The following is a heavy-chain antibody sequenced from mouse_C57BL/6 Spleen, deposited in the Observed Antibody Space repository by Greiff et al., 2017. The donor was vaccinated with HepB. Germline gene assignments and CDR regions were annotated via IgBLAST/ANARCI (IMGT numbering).Heavy chain of an antibody. Sequence: QVQLKQPGAELVKPGASVKLSCKASGYTFTSYWMHWVKQRPGQGLEWIGMIHPNSGSTNYNEKFKSKATLTVDKSSSTAYMQLSSLTSEDSAVYYCARDWWRYFDYWGKGTTLTVSS. CDR1: GYTFTSYW. V-gene: IGHV1-64*01. J-gene: IGHJ2*01. CDR2: IHPNSGST. CDR3: ARDWWRYFDY. D-gene: IGHD1-1*02.